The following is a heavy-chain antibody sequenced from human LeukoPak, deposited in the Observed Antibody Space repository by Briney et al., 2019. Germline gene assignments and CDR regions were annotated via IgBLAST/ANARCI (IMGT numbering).Heavy chain of an antibody. V-gene: IGHV7-4-1*02. CDR1: GYIFSIYA. CDR3: ARDYTLALGTTTYFQH. J-gene: IGHJ1*01. Sequence: GASVKVSCKASGYIFSIYAIIWVRQAPGQGLELMGWINTNTGNPTYAQGFTGRFVFSLDTSVSTAYLQISSLKAEDTAVYYCARDYTLALGTTTYFQHWGQGTLVTVSS. D-gene: IGHD1-26*01. CDR2: INTNTGNP.